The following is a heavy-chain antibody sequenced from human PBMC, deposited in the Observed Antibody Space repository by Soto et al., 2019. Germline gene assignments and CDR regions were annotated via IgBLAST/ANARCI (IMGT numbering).Heavy chain of an antibody. CDR3: AKAHMWGGTEWETSFDS. CDR1: GFTFDDYA. Sequence: ESGGGLVQPGRSLRLSCAASGFTFDDYAMHWVRQAPGKGLEWVSGISWNSGSIGYADTVKGRFTISRENAKNSLYLQMNSLRPEDTALYFCAKAHMWGGTEWETSFDSWGQGTLVTVSS. J-gene: IGHJ4*02. CDR2: ISWNSGSI. V-gene: IGHV3-9*01. D-gene: IGHD1-26*01.